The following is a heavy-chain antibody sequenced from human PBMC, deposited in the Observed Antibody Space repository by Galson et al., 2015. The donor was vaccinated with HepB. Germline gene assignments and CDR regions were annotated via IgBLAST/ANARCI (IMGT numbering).Heavy chain of an antibody. V-gene: IGHV5-51*03. CDR1: GYSFANYW. CDR2: IYPGDSDT. Sequence: QSGAEVKKPGESLKISCKGSGYSFANYWIGWVRQMPGKGLEWVGIIYPGDSDTRYSPSFQGQVTISADESISTSYLQWSSLKASDTAMYYCAREINGPTDDAFDIWGQGTMVTVSS. D-gene: IGHD2-8*01. CDR3: AREINGPTDDAFDI. J-gene: IGHJ3*02.